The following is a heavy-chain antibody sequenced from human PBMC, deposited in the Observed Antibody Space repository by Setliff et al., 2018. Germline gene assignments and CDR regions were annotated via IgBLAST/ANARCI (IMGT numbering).Heavy chain of an antibody. J-gene: IGHJ3*01. V-gene: IGHV4-30-4*08. CDR2: IYHSGSA. Sequence: HPSETLSLTCTVSGDSISSGDYFWSWIRQPPGKGLEWIAYIYHSGSAYYNPSLKSRVTMSVDTSKNQFSLHLTSVTAADTAVYYCAREVGTSTSSDAFDVWGQGMMVTVSS. CDR1: GDSISSGDYF. D-gene: IGHD1-26*01. CDR3: AREVGTSTSSDAFDV.